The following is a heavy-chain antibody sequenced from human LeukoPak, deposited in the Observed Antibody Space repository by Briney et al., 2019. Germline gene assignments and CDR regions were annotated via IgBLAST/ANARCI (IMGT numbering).Heavy chain of an antibody. J-gene: IGHJ3*02. CDR2: ITTDGSTT. Sequence: GGSLRLSCAVSGFTFTSYWMSWVRQVPGKGLVWVSRITTDGSTTTYADSVKGRFTISRDNAKNTLYLQMNSLRAEDTAVYYCAKALGSGYAFHIWGRGTMVTVSS. CDR3: AKALGSGYAFHI. V-gene: IGHV3-74*01. CDR1: GFTFTSYW. D-gene: IGHD3-10*01.